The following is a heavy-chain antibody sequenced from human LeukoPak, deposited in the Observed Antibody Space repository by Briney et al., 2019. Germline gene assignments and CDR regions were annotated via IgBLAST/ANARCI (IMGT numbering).Heavy chain of an antibody. CDR3: ARGWNSSGWYRYYYYMDV. CDR1: GGSFSGYY. CDR2: INHSGST. V-gene: IGHV4-34*01. D-gene: IGHD6-19*01. Sequence: PSETLSLTCAVYGGSFSGYYWSWIRQPPGKGLEWIGEINHSGSTNYNPSLKSRVTISVDTSKNQFSLKLSSATAADTAVYYCARGWNSSGWYRYYYYMDVWGKGTTVTVSS. J-gene: IGHJ6*03.